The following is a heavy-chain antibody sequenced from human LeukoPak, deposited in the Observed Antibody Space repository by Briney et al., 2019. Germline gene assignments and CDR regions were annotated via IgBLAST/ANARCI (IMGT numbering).Heavy chain of an antibody. V-gene: IGHV3-30*02. Sequence: GGSLRLSCAASGFTFSSYGMHWVRQAPGKGLEWVAFIRYDGSNKYYADSVKGRFTISRDNSKNTLYLQMNSLRAEDTAVYYCAKDSVADSSGYYYEGVFDYWGQGTLVTVSS. CDR1: GFTFSSYG. J-gene: IGHJ4*02. CDR3: AKDSVADSSGYYYEGVFDY. CDR2: IRYDGSNK. D-gene: IGHD3-22*01.